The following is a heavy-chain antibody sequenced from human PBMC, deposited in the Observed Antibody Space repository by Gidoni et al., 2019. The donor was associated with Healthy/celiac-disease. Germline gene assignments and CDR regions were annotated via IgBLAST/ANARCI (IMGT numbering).Heavy chain of an antibody. CDR3: ARGRVVVAAKGVYNWFDP. J-gene: IGHJ5*02. CDR2: ISYDVSNK. D-gene: IGHD2-15*01. V-gene: IGHV3-30*04. Sequence: QVQLVESGGGVVQPGRSLRLPCAASGYTFSSDSMRGVRQAPGKGLEWVAVISYDVSNKYYADSVKGRFTISRDNSKNTLYLQMNSLRAEDTAVYYCARGRVVVAAKGVYNWFDPWGQGTLVTVSS. CDR1: GYTFSSDS.